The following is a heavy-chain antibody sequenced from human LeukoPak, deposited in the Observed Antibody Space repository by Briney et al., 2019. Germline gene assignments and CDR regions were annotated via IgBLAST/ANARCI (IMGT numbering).Heavy chain of an antibody. V-gene: IGHV4-31*03. CDR1: GGSISSGGYY. D-gene: IGHD5-18*01. Sequence: SETLSLTCTVSGGSISSGGYYWSWIRQHPVKGLEWIGYIYYSGSTYYNPSLKSRVTISVDTSKNQFSLKLSSVTAADTAVYYCARDISSYGYLTYWFDPWGQGTLVTVSS. J-gene: IGHJ5*02. CDR3: ARDISSYGYLTYWFDP. CDR2: IYYSGST.